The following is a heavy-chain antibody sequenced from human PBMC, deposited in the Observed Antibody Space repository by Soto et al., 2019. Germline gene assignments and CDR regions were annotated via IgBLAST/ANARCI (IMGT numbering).Heavy chain of an antibody. CDR1: GFTFSNFA. V-gene: IGHV3-23*01. D-gene: IGHD5-18*01. CDR2: FYSITGNT. J-gene: IGHJ4*02. CDR3: ARDPPYSMYYFHY. Sequence: EVQLLESGGGLVQPGGSLRLSCAASGFTFSNFAMSWVRQAPGKGLEWVSTFYSITGNTFYADSVKGRFTISRDNSKNTLYLEMSSLRAEDTAVYYCARDPPYSMYYFHYWGQGTLVTVSS.